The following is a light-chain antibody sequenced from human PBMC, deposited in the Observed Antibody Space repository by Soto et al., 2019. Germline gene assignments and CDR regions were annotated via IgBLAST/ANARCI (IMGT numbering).Light chain of an antibody. V-gene: IGKV3-11*01. CDR3: QQRSSWLLT. CDR2: DAS. Sequence: VLTQSPAPLSLSPGERATLSCRASQSVRSSLAWYQQKPGQAPRLLIYDASNRTTGIPARFSGSGSGTDFTLTISSLEPEDFAVYYCQQRSSWLLTFGGGTKVEIK. J-gene: IGKJ4*01. CDR1: QSVRSS.